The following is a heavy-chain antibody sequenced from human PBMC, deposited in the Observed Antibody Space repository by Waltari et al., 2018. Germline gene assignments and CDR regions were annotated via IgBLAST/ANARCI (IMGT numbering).Heavy chain of an antibody. CDR3: ARGPIAVAGHWYFDL. Sequence: QVQLVQSGAEVKKPGASVKVSCKASGYTFTGYYMHWVRQATGQGLEWMGWMNPNSGNTGYAQKFQGRVTMTRNTSISTAYMGLSSLRSEDTAVYYCARGPIAVAGHWYFDLWGRGTLVTVSS. J-gene: IGHJ2*01. CDR1: GYTFTGYY. D-gene: IGHD6-19*01. V-gene: IGHV1-8*02. CDR2: MNPNSGNT.